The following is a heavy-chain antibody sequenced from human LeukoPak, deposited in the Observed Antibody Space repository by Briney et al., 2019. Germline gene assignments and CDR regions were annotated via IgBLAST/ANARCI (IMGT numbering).Heavy chain of an antibody. CDR2: ISSSSSYI. CDR1: GFTFSGYS. V-gene: IGHV3-21*01. D-gene: IGHD3-10*01. CDR3: ARMIGSGSPIDY. J-gene: IGHJ4*02. Sequence: GGSLRLSCAASGFTFSGYSMNWVRQAPGKGLEWVSSISSSSSYIYYADSVKGRFTISRDNAKNSLYLQMNSLRAEDTAVYYCARMIGSGSPIDYWGQGTLVTVSS.